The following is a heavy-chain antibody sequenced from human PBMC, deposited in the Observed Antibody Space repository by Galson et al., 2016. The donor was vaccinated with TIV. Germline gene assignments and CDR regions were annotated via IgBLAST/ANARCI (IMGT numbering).Heavy chain of an antibody. Sequence: SLRLSCAASGFTFSTYDIHWVRQAPGKGLEWVAFIRYDGSKEYYADSVKGRFTISRDNSKSTLYLQMDSLRADDTAIYYCARVTILRFSEWSFDHWGQGMLVTVSS. CDR3: ARVTILRFSEWSFDH. CDR1: GFTFSTYD. CDR2: IRYDGSKE. V-gene: IGHV3-33*01. J-gene: IGHJ4*02. D-gene: IGHD3-3*01.